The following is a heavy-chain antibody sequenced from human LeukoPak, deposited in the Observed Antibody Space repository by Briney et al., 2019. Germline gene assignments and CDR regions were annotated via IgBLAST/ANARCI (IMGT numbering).Heavy chain of an antibody. V-gene: IGHV4-59*01. CDR1: GGSISGYY. Sequence: SETLSLTCTVSGGSISGYYWSWIRRPPGKGLEWIGYIDDSGNTNYSPSLKSQVTISVDRSKNQFSLMLNSVTAADTAVYYCARSDNYGSGSYTLFDAFDIWGQGTRVTVSS. CDR2: IDDSGNT. CDR3: ARSDNYGSGSYTLFDAFDI. J-gene: IGHJ3*02. D-gene: IGHD3-10*01.